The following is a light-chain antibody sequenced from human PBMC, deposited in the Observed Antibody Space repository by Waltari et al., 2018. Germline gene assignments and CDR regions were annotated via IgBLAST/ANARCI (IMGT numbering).Light chain of an antibody. V-gene: IGKV3-11*01. CDR2: AAS. CDR1: QSVSSS. Sequence: EIVLTQSPATLSLSPGDRATLSCRASQSVSSSLAWYQQKPGQAPGLLIYAASNRAPGIPSRFSGSGSATDFTLTISSLEPEDFAVYYCQQRSNWPYTFGQGTKLEIK. J-gene: IGKJ2*01. CDR3: QQRSNWPYT.